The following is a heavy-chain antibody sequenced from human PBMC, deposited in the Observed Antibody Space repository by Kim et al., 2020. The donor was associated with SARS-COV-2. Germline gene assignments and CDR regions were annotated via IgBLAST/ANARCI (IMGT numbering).Heavy chain of an antibody. V-gene: IGHV3-64D*09. J-gene: IGHJ4*02. CDR1: GFIFSRFS. D-gene: IGHD3-22*01. CDR2: ISNDGVRT. Sequence: GGSLRLSCSASGFIFSRFSMHWVRQAPGKGLEYVSAISNDGVRTYYTDLMKGRITISRDNSKNTLYLQMSGLRTEDTAVYYCVKDRDYNDGSGFDFDYWGQGTLVTVSS. CDR3: VKDRDYNDGSGFDFDY.